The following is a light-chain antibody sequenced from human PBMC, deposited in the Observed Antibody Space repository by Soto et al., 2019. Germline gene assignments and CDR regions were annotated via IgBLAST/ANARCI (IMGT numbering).Light chain of an antibody. J-gene: IGKJ1*01. CDR2: GAS. CDR3: QQYNTYST. CDR1: QSVSSSY. V-gene: IGKV3-20*01. Sequence: EIVLTQYPGTLSLSPGERSTLSCRASQSVSSSYLAWYQQKPGQAPRLLIYGASSRATGIPDRFSGSGSGTEFNLTISSLQPDDFATYYCQQYNTYSTFGQGNRWIS.